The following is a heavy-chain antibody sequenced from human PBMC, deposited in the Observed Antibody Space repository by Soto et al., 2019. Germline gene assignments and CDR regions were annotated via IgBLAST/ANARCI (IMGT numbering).Heavy chain of an antibody. V-gene: IGHV1-69*01. CDR2: IIPDFGTG. Sequence: QVLLVQSGAEVREPGSSVNVSCKASGGTFNSYAISWVRQAPGQGLEWMGGIIPDFGTGNSAQKFRGRVSITADASTTTVYMGLSGLTLEDTAVYYCARERGGYNRGDFEFWCQGTQVTVSS. CDR3: ARERGGYNRGDFEF. CDR1: GGTFNSYA. J-gene: IGHJ4*02. D-gene: IGHD1-26*01.